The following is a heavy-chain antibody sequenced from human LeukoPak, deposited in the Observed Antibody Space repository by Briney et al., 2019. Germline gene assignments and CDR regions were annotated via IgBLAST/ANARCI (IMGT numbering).Heavy chain of an antibody. D-gene: IGHD6-6*01. CDR1: GGSISSGGYY. CDR2: IYHSGST. J-gene: IGHJ5*02. V-gene: IGHV4-30-2*01. CDR3: ARDSVVVKSRWFDP. Sequence: PSETLSLTCTVSGGSISSGGYYWSWIRQPPGKGLEWIGYIYHSGSTYYNPSLKSRVTISVDRSKNQFSLKLSSVTAADTAVYYCARDSVVVKSRWFDPWGQGTLVTVSS.